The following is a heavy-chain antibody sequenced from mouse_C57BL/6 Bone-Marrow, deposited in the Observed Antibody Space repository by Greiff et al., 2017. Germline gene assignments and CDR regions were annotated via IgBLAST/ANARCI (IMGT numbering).Heavy chain of an antibody. V-gene: IGHV1-7*01. CDR1: GYTFTSYW. CDR2: INPSSGYT. CDR3: ATYYSNYDAMDY. Sequence: VQLQQSGAELAKPGASVKLSCKASGYTFTSYWMHWVKQRPGQGLEWIGYINPSSGYTKYNQKFKDKATLTADKSSSTAYRQLSSLTYEDSAVYYGATYYSNYDAMDYWGQGTSVTGSS. J-gene: IGHJ4*01. D-gene: IGHD2-5*01.